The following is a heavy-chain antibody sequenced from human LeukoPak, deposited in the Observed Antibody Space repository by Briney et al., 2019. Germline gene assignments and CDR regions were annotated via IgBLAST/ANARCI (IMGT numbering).Heavy chain of an antibody. Sequence: GGSLRLSCAASGFTFNSHAMSWVRQAPGKGLEWVSGISGSGSSTYYADSVKGRFTISRDNAKNSLYLQMNSLRAEDTALYYCAKAGCSSTSCQVDVWGQGTTVTVSS. J-gene: IGHJ6*02. CDR2: ISGSGSST. CDR3: AKAGCSSTSCQVDV. CDR1: GFTFNSHA. V-gene: IGHV3-23*01. D-gene: IGHD2-2*01.